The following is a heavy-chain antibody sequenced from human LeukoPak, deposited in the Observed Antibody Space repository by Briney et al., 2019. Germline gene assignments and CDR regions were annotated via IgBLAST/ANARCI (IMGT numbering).Heavy chain of an antibody. CDR3: ARTPIAVAEYYFDY. Sequence: SGSGPALVKPTQTLTLTCTFSGFSLSTSGMCVSWIRQPPGKALEWLARIDWDDDKYYSTSLKTRLTISKDTSKNQVVLTMTNMDPVDTATYYCARTPIAVAEYYFDYWGQGTLVTVSS. J-gene: IGHJ4*02. CDR2: IDWDDDK. D-gene: IGHD6-19*01. CDR1: GFSLSTSGMC. V-gene: IGHV2-70*11.